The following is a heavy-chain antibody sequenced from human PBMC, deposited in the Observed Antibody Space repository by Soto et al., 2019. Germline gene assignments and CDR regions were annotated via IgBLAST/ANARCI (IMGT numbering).Heavy chain of an antibody. CDR2: INPSGGET. J-gene: IGHJ5*02. D-gene: IGHD3-9*01. V-gene: IGHV1-46*01. Sequence: ASVKVSCKASGYTFTSYYMHWGRQAPGQGLEWMGIINPSGGETIYAQKFQGRVTMTEDTSTDTAYMELSSLRSEDTAMYYCAAEKRLGLRYSDCLFSFAPSAQRTPVTVSS. CDR3: AAEKRLGLRYSDCLFSFAP. CDR1: GYTFTSYY.